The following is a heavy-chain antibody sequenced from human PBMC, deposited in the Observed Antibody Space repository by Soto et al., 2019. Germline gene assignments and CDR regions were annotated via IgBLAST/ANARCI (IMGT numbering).Heavy chain of an antibody. Sequence: QVHLVQSGAEVKKPGASVKVSCKGSGYTFTSYGITWVRQAPGQGLEWKGWISAHNGNTDYAQKLQGRVTVTRDTSTSTAYMELRRLRSDDTAVYYCARGRYGDYWGQGALVTVSS. CDR2: ISAHNGNT. J-gene: IGHJ4*02. V-gene: IGHV1-18*01. D-gene: IGHD1-1*01. CDR1: GYTFTSYG. CDR3: ARGRYGDY.